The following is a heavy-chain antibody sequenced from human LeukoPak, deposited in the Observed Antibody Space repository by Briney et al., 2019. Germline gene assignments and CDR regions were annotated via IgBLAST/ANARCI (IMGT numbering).Heavy chain of an antibody. Sequence: PGGSPRLSCAASGFSVTTDHMSWVRQAPGKGLEWVSSISSSSNYIYYADSVKGRFTISRDNAKNSLYLQMNSLRAEDTAVYFCAREKNSGGLDYWGQGTLVTVSS. CDR2: ISSSSNYI. D-gene: IGHD4-23*01. V-gene: IGHV3-21*01. CDR1: GFSVTTDH. CDR3: AREKNSGGLDY. J-gene: IGHJ4*02.